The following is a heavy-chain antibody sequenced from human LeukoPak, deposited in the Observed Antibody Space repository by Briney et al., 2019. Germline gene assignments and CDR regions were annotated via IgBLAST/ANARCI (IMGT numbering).Heavy chain of an antibody. V-gene: IGHV3-30-3*01. D-gene: IGHD4-17*01. CDR2: ISYAGSNK. J-gene: IGHJ3*02. Sequence: GRSLRLSCAASGFTFINYAMHWVRQAPGKGPEWVAVISYAGSNKHYADSVKGRFTISRDNSKSTLYLQMNSLRAEDTAVYYCARATVTTAYDAFDIWGQGTMVTVSS. CDR3: ARATVTTAYDAFDI. CDR1: GFTFINYA.